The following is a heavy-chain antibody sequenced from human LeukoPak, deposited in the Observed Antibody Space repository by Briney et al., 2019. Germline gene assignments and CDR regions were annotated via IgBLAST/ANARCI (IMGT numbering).Heavy chain of an antibody. CDR3: GSVTWSGRFSDFDY. V-gene: IGHV1-2*02. D-gene: IGHD3-3*01. Sequence: ASVKVSCKASGHTFTGYYMHWVRQAPGQGLEWMGWINPNSGGTNYAQKFQGRVTMTRDTSISTGYMELSSLRSDDTAVYYCGSVTWSGRFSDFDYWGQGTLVTVSS. CDR1: GHTFTGYY. CDR2: INPNSGGT. J-gene: IGHJ4*02.